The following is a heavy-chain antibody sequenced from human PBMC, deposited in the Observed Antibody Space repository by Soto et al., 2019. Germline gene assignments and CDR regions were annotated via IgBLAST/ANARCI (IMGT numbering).Heavy chain of an antibody. V-gene: IGHV1-69*13. D-gene: IGHD4-17*01. CDR3: ARIVYGDYARGFDP. CDR2: IIPIFGTA. J-gene: IGHJ5*02. Sequence: SVKVSCKASGGTFSSYAISWVRQAPGQGLEWMGGIIPIFGTANYAQKFQGRVTITADESTSTAYMELSSLRSEDTAVYYCARIVYGDYARGFDPWGQGTLVTVSS. CDR1: GGTFSSYA.